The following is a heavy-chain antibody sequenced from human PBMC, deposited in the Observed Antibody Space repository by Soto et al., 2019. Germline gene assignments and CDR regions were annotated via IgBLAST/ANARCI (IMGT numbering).Heavy chain of an antibody. D-gene: IGHD2-15*01. V-gene: IGHV1-69*06. Sequence: QVKLVQPGTEVKKPGSSVKVSCKTFGGSLSTNPISWVRQAPGQGLEWMGGTGSGTGPGNHAQKFQGRLTFTADKSTGTVYMELTNLSSEDTAVYYCARRDSGGFFRFFDSWGQGTLVTVSS. CDR2: TGSGTGPG. CDR3: ARRDSGGFFRFFDS. CDR1: GGSLSTNP. J-gene: IGHJ4*02.